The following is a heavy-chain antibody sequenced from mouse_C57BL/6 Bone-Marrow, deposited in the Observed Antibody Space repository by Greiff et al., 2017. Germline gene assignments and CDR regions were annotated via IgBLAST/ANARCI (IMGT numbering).Heavy chain of an antibody. V-gene: IGHV1-4*01. CDR2: INPSSGYT. Sequence: QVQLQQSGAELARPGASEKMSCKASGYTFTSYTMHWVKQRPGPGLEWIGYINPSSGYTKYNQKFKDKATLTADKSSSTAYMQRSSLTSEDSAVYYCARTGALDYWGQGTTLTVSS. CDR1: GYTFTSYT. J-gene: IGHJ2*01. CDR3: ARTGALDY. D-gene: IGHD3-1*01.